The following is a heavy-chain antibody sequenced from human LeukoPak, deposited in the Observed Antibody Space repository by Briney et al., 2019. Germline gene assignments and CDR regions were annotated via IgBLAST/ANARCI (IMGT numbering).Heavy chain of an antibody. CDR1: GGSISSGDYY. V-gene: IGHV4-30-4*08. CDR3: ARASWELLDY. CDR2: IYYSGST. D-gene: IGHD1-26*01. J-gene: IGHJ4*02. Sequence: SETLSLTCTVSGGSISSGDYYWSWIRQPPGKGLEWIGYIYYSGSTFYNPSLKSRVTISVDTSKNQFSLKLSSVTAADTAVYYCARASWELLDYWGQGTLVTVSS.